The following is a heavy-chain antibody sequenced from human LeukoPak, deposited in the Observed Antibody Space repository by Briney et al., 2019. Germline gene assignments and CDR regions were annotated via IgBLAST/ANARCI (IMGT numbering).Heavy chain of an antibody. J-gene: IGHJ4*02. CDR3: AKRHIPKSFGVAHDY. Sequence: GGSLRLSCAASGFTFSSYAMSWVRQAPGKGLEWVANIKQDGSEKYYVDSVKGRFTISRDNAKNSLYLQMNSLRAEDTAVYYCAKRHIPKSFGVAHDYWGQGTLVTVSS. V-gene: IGHV3-7*03. CDR1: GFTFSSYA. CDR2: IKQDGSEK. D-gene: IGHD3-3*01.